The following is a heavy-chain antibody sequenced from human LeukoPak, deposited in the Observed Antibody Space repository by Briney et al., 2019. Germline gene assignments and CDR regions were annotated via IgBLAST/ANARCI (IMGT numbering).Heavy chain of an antibody. Sequence: GGSLRLSCAASGFTFSSYAMIWVRQAPGKGLEWVSGISGGGGSTYFADSAKGRFTISRDNSKNTLYLQMNSLRADDTALYYCAKGGYSYGYRYFDYWGQGTLVTVSS. V-gene: IGHV3-23*01. J-gene: IGHJ4*02. CDR3: AKGGYSYGYRYFDY. CDR2: ISGGGGST. CDR1: GFTFSSYA. D-gene: IGHD5-18*01.